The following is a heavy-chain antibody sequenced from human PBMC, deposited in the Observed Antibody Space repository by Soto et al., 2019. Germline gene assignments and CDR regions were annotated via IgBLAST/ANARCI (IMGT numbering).Heavy chain of an antibody. J-gene: IGHJ6*02. CDR2: INPTGGST. CDR1: GYTFTSYY. V-gene: IGHV1-46*01. D-gene: IGHD2-15*01. Sequence: QVQLVQSGAEVKKPGASVKVSCKASGYTFTSYYLHWVRQAPGQGLEWMGIINPTGGSTSYAQKFQGRVPMARETATGKVYMEVSRLRYEDTAVYYCARDLAVTPEAYGMDVWGQGTTVTVS. CDR3: ARDLAVTPEAYGMDV.